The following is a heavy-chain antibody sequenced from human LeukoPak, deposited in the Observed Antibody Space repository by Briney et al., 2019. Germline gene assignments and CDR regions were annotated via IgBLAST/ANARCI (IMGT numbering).Heavy chain of an antibody. V-gene: IGHV4-34*01. Sequence: PSETLSLTCAVYGGSFSGYYWSWIRQPPGKGLEWIGEINHSGSTNYNPSLKSRVTISVDTSKNQFSLKLSSVTAADTAVYYCARHDQNQSSSPVIGVDAFGIWGQGTMVTVSS. CDR1: GGSFSGYY. D-gene: IGHD6-13*01. J-gene: IGHJ3*02. CDR2: INHSGST. CDR3: ARHDQNQSSSPVIGVDAFGI.